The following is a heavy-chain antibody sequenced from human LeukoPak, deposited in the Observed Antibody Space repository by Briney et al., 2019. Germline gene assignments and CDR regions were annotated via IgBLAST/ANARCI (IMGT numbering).Heavy chain of an antibody. Sequence: GGSLGLSCATSGFTFRGSAMHWVRQASGKGLEWVGRIRSKANSYATAYAASVKGRFTISRDDSKNTAYLQMNSLKTEDTAVYYCTTDQDTAMAQPFDYWGQGTLVTVST. D-gene: IGHD5-18*01. J-gene: IGHJ4*02. CDR1: GFTFRGSA. CDR2: IRSKANSYAT. CDR3: TTDQDTAMAQPFDY. V-gene: IGHV3-73*01.